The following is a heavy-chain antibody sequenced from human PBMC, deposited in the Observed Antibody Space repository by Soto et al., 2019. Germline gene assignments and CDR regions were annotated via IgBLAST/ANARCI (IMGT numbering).Heavy chain of an antibody. J-gene: IGHJ5*02. CDR1: GFTFSSYA. Sequence: PGGSLRLSCAASGFTFSSYAMSWVRQAPGKGLEWVSAISGSGGSAYYADSVKGRFTISRGNSKNTLYLQMNSLRAEDTAVYYCAKVTYYDFWSGENWFDPWGQGTLVTVSS. D-gene: IGHD3-3*01. CDR2: ISGSGGSA. CDR3: AKVTYYDFWSGENWFDP. V-gene: IGHV3-23*01.